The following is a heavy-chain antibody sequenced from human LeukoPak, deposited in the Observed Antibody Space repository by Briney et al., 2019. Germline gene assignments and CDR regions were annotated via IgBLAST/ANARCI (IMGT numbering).Heavy chain of an antibody. CDR2: SGNT. CDR3: ARDTNWFDP. Sequence: PSETLSLTCTVSGGSISSSYYYWTWIRQPPGKGLEWIGYSGNTNYNPSLRGRVTISIDTSKNQFSLKLTSVTAADTAIYYCARDTNWFDPWGLGTLVTVSS. V-gene: IGHV4-61*01. D-gene: IGHD1-1*01. CDR1: GGSISSSYYY. J-gene: IGHJ5*02.